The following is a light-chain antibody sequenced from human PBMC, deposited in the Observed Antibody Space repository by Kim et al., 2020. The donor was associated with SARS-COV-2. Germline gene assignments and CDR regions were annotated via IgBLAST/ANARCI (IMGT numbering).Light chain of an antibody. CDR3: LQHHVYPFT. CDR2: TVS. J-gene: IGKJ4*01. Sequence: ASVGDRVTITWRESQGVNNHFAWFQQKPGKVPKRLIYTVSTLQDGVPSRFSGSGSGTEFTLTISSLQPEDFATYYCLQHHVYPFTFGGGTKVDIK. CDR1: QGVNNH. V-gene: IGKV1-17*03.